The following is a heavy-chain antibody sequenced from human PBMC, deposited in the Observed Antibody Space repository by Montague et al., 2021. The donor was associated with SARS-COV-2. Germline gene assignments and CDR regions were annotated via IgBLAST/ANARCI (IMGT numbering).Heavy chain of an antibody. D-gene: IGHD3-22*01. CDR1: GFSLSTTGVG. CDR2: SYWDDYN. CDR3: AHRIARHYDTSAYLWCPFDF. V-gene: IGHV2-5*02. J-gene: IGHJ4*02. Sequence: PALVKPTQTLTLTCTFSGFSLSTTGVGVGWIRQPPGKALEWLALSYWDDYNRYSSSLKSRLTITQDTSKNQVVLTMTNMDPVDTATYYCAHRIARHYDTSAYLWCPFDFWGQGTLVTVSS.